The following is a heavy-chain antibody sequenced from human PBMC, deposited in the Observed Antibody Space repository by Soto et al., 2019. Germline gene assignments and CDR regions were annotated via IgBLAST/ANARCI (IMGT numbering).Heavy chain of an antibody. D-gene: IGHD3-10*01. V-gene: IGHV1-18*01. J-gene: IGHJ4*02. CDR1: GYTFTTYG. Sequence: QVRLVQSGVEVKKPGASVKVSCKASGYTFTTYGISWLRQAPGQGPEWMGWISTYNGNTQLAQKFQGRVTMTTDTSTNTAYMELRRLTSDDTAVYYCARDWSAEVLPDYWGQGTLVTVSS. CDR3: ARDWSAEVLPDY. CDR2: ISTYNGNT.